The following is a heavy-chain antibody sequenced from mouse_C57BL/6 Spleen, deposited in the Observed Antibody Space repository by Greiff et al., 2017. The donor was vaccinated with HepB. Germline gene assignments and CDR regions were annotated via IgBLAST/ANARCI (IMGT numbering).Heavy chain of an antibody. CDR1: GYTFPSYT. CDR3: ARLEGLRCYAMDY. CDR2: INPSSGYT. J-gene: IGHJ4*01. D-gene: IGHD1-1*01. V-gene: IGHV1-4*01. Sequence: QVQLQQSGAELARPGASVKMSCKASGYTFPSYTMHWVQQRPGQGLEWIGYINPSSGYTKYNQKFKDKATLTADKSSSTAYMQLSSRTSEDSAGYYCARLEGLRCYAMDYWGQGTSVTVAS.